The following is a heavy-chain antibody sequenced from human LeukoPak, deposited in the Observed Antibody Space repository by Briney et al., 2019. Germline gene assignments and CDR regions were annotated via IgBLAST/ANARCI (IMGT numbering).Heavy chain of an antibody. Sequence: GASVKVSCKASGYTFTSYDINWVRQATGQGLEWMGWMNPNSGNTGYAQKFQGRVTMTRNTSISTAYMELSSLRSEDTAVYYCAGRVYGDYSEDYWGQGTPVTVSS. CDR3: AGRVYGDYSEDY. CDR1: GYTFTSYD. V-gene: IGHV1-8*01. J-gene: IGHJ4*02. D-gene: IGHD4-17*01. CDR2: MNPNSGNT.